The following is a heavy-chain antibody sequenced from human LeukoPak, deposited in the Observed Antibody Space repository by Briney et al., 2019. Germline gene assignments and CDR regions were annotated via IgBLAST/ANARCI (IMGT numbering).Heavy chain of an antibody. J-gene: IGHJ5*02. CDR3: ARETFFRYYYGSGSSRNWFDP. D-gene: IGHD3-10*01. Sequence: SSETLSLTCAVSGGSIRSTSYYWGWIRQPPGKGLEWIGSIYYSGSTYYNPSLKSRVTISVDKSKNQFSLKLSSVTAADTAVYYCARETFFRYYYGSGSSRNWFDPWGQGTLVTVSS. CDR2: IYYSGST. CDR1: GGSIRSTSYY. V-gene: IGHV4-39*07.